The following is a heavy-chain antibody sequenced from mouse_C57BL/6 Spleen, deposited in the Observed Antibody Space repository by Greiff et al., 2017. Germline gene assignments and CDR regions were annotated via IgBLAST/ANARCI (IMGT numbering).Heavy chain of an antibody. D-gene: IGHD2-1*01. CDR1: GFTFSDYG. Sequence: DVQLVESGGGLVKPGGSLKLSCAASGFTFSDYGMHWVRQAPEKGLEWVAYISSGSSTIYYADTVKGRFTISRDNAKNTLFLQMTSLRSEDTAMYYCARDYYGNYGWFAYWGQGTLVTVSA. CDR3: ARDYYGNYGWFAY. J-gene: IGHJ3*01. CDR2: ISSGSSTI. V-gene: IGHV5-17*01.